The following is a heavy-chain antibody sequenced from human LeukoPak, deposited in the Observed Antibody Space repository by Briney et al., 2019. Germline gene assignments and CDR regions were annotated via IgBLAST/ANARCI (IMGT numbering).Heavy chain of an antibody. CDR1: GFTFGDYG. CDR2: ISADGDTK. CDR3: AKEGAWGNWYFDL. D-gene: IGHD3-16*01. Sequence: GGSLRLSCAASGFTFGDYGMSWVRQAPGKGLEWVVVISADGDTKYYADSVKGRFTISRDNSKNTVYLEMNSLREEDTAVYYCAKEGAWGNWYFDLWGRGTLVTVSS. J-gene: IGHJ2*01. V-gene: IGHV3-30*18.